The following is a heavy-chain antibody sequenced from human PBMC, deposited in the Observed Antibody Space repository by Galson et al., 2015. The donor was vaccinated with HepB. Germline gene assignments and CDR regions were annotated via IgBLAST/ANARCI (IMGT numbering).Heavy chain of an antibody. Sequence: SVKVSCKASGYTFTTYAMNWVRQAPGQRLEWMGWINTNTGDPTYAQGFTGRFVFSLDTSVSTAYLQISSLKAEDTAVYYCASTYLVPYCGADCYPSFDYWGQGTLVTVSS. CDR3: ASTYLVPYCGADCYPSFDY. V-gene: IGHV7-4-1*02. CDR1: GYTFTTYA. CDR2: INTNTGDP. J-gene: IGHJ4*02. D-gene: IGHD2-21*02.